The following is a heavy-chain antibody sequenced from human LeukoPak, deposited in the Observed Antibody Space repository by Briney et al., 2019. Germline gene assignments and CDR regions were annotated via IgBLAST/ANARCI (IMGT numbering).Heavy chain of an antibody. D-gene: IGHD2-15*01. CDR3: VRAEGGSSLSNWFDP. CDR1: GFTFSSYS. Sequence: GGSLRLSCSASGFTFSSYSMSWVRQAPGKGLEWVSYISSSSSSIIYYAVSVKGRFTISRDNAKNSLYLQMNSLRADDTAVYYCVRAEGGSSLSNWFDPWGQGTLVTVSS. CDR2: ISSSSSSII. V-gene: IGHV3-48*01. J-gene: IGHJ5*02.